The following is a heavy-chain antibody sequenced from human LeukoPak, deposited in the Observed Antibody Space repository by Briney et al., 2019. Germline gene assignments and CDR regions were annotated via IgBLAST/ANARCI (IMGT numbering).Heavy chain of an antibody. Sequence: GASVKVSCKASGYTFTSYYMHWVRQAPGQGLEWMGWISAYNGNTNYAQKLQGRVTMTTDTSTSTAYMELRSLRSDDTAVYYCARTEYSSPTWYFDYWGQGTLVTVSS. CDR2: ISAYNGNT. V-gene: IGHV1-18*04. J-gene: IGHJ4*02. CDR3: ARTEYSSPTWYFDY. D-gene: IGHD6-6*01. CDR1: GYTFTSYY.